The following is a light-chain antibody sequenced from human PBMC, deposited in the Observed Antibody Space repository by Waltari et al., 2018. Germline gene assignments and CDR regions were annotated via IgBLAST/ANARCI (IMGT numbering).Light chain of an antibody. CDR2: DAF. Sequence: EIVLTQSPATLSLSPGARATLSCRASQSVSRYLAWYQQKPGQPPRLLIYDAFNRATGTPARFSGSGSGTDFTLTISSLEPEDFAIYYCQQRGDWPLTFGGGTKVEIK. J-gene: IGKJ4*01. CDR1: QSVSRY. V-gene: IGKV3-11*01. CDR3: QQRGDWPLT.